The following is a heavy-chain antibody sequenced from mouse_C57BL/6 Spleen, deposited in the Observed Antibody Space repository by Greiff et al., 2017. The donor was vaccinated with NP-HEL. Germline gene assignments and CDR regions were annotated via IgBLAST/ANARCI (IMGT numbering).Heavy chain of an antibody. CDR3: ARYEYDEDFDY. CDR2: ISDGGSYT. Sequence: EVQGVESGGGLVKPGGSLKLSCAASGFTFSSYAMSWVRQTPEKRLEWVATISDGGSYTYYPDNVKGRFTISRDNAKNNLYLQMSHLKSEDTAMLYCARYEYDEDFDYWGQGTTLTVSS. J-gene: IGHJ2*01. CDR1: GFTFSSYA. D-gene: IGHD2-4*01. V-gene: IGHV5-4*01.